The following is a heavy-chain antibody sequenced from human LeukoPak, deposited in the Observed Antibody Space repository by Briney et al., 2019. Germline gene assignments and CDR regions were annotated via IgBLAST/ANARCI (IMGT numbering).Heavy chain of an antibody. CDR1: GYTFTSYD. V-gene: IGHV1-8*03. J-gene: IGHJ5*02. CDR2: MNPNSGNT. Sequence: ASVKVSCKASGYTFTSYDINWVRQATGQGLEWMGWMNPNSGNTGYAQKFQGRVTITRNTSISTAYMELSSLRSEDTAVYYCARATTSWSGYYNWFDPWGQGTLVTVSS. D-gene: IGHD3-3*01. CDR3: ARATTSWSGYYNWFDP.